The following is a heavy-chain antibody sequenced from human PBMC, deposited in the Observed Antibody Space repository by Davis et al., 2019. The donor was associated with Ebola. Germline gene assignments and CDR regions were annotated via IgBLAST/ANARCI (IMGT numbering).Heavy chain of an antibody. CDR2: ISTMGGST. CDR3: AKGPTMIAAASFDY. J-gene: IGHJ4*02. Sequence: GGSLRLSCAASGFTFSSYGMHWVRQAPGKGLEYVSGISTMGGSTYYADSVKGRFTISRDNSKNTLYLQMNSLRAEDTAVYYCAKGPTMIAAASFDYWGQGTLVTVSS. D-gene: IGHD6-13*01. V-gene: IGHV3-64*04. CDR1: GFTFSSYG.